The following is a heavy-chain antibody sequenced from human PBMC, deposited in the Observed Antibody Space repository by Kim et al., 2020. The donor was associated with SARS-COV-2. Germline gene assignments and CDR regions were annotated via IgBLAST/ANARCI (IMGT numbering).Heavy chain of an antibody. CDR2: INTNTGNP. D-gene: IGHD3-3*01. V-gene: IGHV7-4-1*02. Sequence: ASVKVSCKASGYTFTSYAMIWVRQAPGQGLEWMGWINTNTGNPKYAQGFTGRFVFALDTSVSTAYLQISSLKAEDTAVYYCARAWSGYYHYFDYWGQGTLVTVSS. J-gene: IGHJ4*02. CDR1: GYTFTSYA. CDR3: ARAWSGYYHYFDY.